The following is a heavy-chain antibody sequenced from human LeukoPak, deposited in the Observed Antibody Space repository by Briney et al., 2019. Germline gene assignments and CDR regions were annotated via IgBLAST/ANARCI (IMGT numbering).Heavy chain of an antibody. CDR3: TRAAYDRSGYYFDC. D-gene: IGHD3-22*01. Sequence: GGSLRLSCTPSGFTFGDYAMSWVRQAPGKGLEWVGFIRSKPDGGTTEYAASVKGRSTISRDDSKSIAYLQMNSLKTEDTAVYYCTRAAYDRSGYYFDCWGQGTLVTVSS. J-gene: IGHJ4*02. V-gene: IGHV3-49*04. CDR1: GFTFGDYA. CDR2: IRSKPDGGTT.